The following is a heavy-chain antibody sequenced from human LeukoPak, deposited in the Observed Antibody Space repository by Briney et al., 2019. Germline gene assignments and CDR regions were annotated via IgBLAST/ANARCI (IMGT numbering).Heavy chain of an antibody. J-gene: IGHJ6*03. V-gene: IGHV4-61*02. CDR1: GDSIGSGSYY. CDR2: IYSNGDT. Sequence: SETLSLTCTVSGDSIGSGSYYWSWIRQPAGKGLEWIGGIYSNGDTKFNPSLKSRVTISLDTSKNQFSLKLSSATAADTAVYYCASRHSKQQPYYYYMDIWGKGTTVTVSS. D-gene: IGHD6-13*01. CDR3: ASRHSKQQPYYYYMDI.